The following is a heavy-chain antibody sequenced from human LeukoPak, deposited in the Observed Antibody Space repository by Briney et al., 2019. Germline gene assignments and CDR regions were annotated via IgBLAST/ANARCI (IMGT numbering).Heavy chain of an antibody. CDR3: VASYGGYVLDY. J-gene: IGHJ4*02. Sequence: SETLSLTCSVSGGSIGSYHWNWIRQPSGKGLEWIGIVFNNGGTKHNPSLKSRVAISVDTSKNQFALKLSSVTAADTAVYYCVASYGGYVLDYWGQGTLVIVSS. V-gene: IGHV4-59*01. CDR1: GGSIGSYH. D-gene: IGHD5-12*01. CDR2: VFNNGGT.